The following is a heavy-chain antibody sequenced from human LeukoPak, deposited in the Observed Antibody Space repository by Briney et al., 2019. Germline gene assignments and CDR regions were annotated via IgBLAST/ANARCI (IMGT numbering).Heavy chain of an antibody. V-gene: IGHV4-34*01. CDR3: ARGLSPRNCSGGSCYRMDV. J-gene: IGHJ6*02. CDR1: GGSFSGYY. Sequence: SETLSLTCAVYGGSFSGYYCSWIRQPPGKGLEWIGEINHSGSTNYNPSLKSRVTISVDTSKNQFSLKLSSVTAADTAVYYCARGLSPRNCSGGSCYRMDVWGQGTTVTVSS. D-gene: IGHD2-15*01. CDR2: INHSGST.